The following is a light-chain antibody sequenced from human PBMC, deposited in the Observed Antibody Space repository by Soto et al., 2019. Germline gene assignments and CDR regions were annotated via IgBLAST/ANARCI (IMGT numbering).Light chain of an antibody. CDR2: DTS. CDR3: QQYDNFPVS. CDR1: QSVSDW. J-gene: IGKJ4*01. Sequence: IQMTQSPSTLSASVGDRVTITCRASQSVSDWLAWYQQKPGNPPKLLIYDTSRLESAVPSRFSASGSGTEFTLTISGLQPDDFATYYCQQYDNFPVSFGGGTKLEIK. V-gene: IGKV1-5*01.